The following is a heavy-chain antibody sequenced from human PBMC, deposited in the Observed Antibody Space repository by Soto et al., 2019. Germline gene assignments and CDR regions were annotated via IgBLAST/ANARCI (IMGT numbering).Heavy chain of an antibody. J-gene: IGHJ4*02. CDR2: ISGRGTNT. Sequence: PGGSLRLSCAASGSISTTTPLSWVRQAPGKGLEWVSTISGRGTNTYYADSVKGRFIISRDNLKNTVNLQMNGLGVEDTAIYYCATSFRYFDNWGQGTRV. CDR3: ATSFRYFDN. CDR1: GSISTTTP. V-gene: IGHV3-23*01.